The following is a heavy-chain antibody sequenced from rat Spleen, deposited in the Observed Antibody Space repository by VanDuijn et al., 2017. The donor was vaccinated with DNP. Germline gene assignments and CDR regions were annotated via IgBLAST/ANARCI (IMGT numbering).Heavy chain of an antibody. Sequence: QVQLKESGPGLVQSSQTLSLTCTVSGFSLITNSVHWVRQPPGKGLEWIAAIWSGGSTDYNSALKSRLSISRDTSKSQVLLKMNSLQTEDTAMYFCARWQLYLSYFDYWGQGVMVTVSS. CDR1: GFSLITNS. V-gene: IGHV2-1*01. D-gene: IGHD1-2*01. J-gene: IGHJ2*01. CDR2: IWSGGST. CDR3: ARWQLYLSYFDY.